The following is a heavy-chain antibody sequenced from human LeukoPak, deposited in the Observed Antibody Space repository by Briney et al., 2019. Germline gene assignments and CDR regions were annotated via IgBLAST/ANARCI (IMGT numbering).Heavy chain of an antibody. V-gene: IGHV3-7*01. Sequence: GGSLRLSCVVSGYSFSTNMMTWVRQAPRKDLEWVATILPGGKESYRVESVKGRFTVSRDNAKNLLFLQMNSLRVDDTAVYYCMGAHGYWGQGTLVTVSS. CDR2: ILPGGKES. CDR3: MGAHGY. CDR1: GYSFSTNM. J-gene: IGHJ4*02.